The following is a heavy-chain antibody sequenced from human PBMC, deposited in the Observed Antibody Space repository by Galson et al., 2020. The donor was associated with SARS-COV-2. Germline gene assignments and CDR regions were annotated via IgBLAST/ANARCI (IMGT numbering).Heavy chain of an antibody. V-gene: IGHV3-23*01. CDR1: GFTFSSYA. CDR3: ARRSRDSSGCFNY. J-gene: IGHJ4*02. D-gene: IGHD6-19*01. Sequence: LSLTCAGSGFTFSSYAMSWVRQAPGKGLEWVSAISGSGVSTYYADSVKGRFTISRDNPRNTLSLQMNSLITEDTALYYCARRSRDSSGCFNYWGQGILVTVSS. CDR2: ISGSGVST.